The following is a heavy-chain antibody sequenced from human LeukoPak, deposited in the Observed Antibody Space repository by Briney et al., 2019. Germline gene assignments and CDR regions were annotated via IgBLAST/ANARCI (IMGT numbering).Heavy chain of an antibody. V-gene: IGHV3-30-3*01. CDR1: GFIFSSYA. J-gene: IGHJ4*02. CDR2: ISYDGSNT. D-gene: IGHD3-3*01. CDR3: ARCRDYNFWSGSAVDY. Sequence: GRSLRLSCAASGFIFSSYAMRWVRQAPGKGLEWVAVISYDGSNTDYADSVKGRFTISRDNSKNTLYLQMNSLRAEDTAVYYCARCRDYNFWSGSAVDYWGQGTLVAVSS.